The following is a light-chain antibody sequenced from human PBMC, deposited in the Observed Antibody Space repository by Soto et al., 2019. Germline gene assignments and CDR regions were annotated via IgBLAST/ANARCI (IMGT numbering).Light chain of an antibody. J-gene: IGKJ5*01. Sequence: EIVMTQSPTTLSVSPGERSTLSCRASQSVSSNLAWYQQKPGQAPRLLIYDASNRATGIPARFSGSGSGTDFTLTISSLEPEDFAVYYCQQRSNWPTFGQVTRLEVK. V-gene: IGKV3-11*01. CDR1: QSVSSN. CDR3: QQRSNWPT. CDR2: DAS.